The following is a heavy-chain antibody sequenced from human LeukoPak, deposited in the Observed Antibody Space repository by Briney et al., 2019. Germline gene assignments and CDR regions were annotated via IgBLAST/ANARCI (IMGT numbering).Heavy chain of an antibody. CDR3: ARRRTGGGPFDY. V-gene: IGHV4-34*01. D-gene: IGHD1-14*01. CDR2: INHSGST. J-gene: IGHJ4*02. CDR1: GGSFSGYY. Sequence: PSETLSLTCAVYGGSFSGYYWSWIRQPPGKGLEWIGEINHSGSTNYNPSLKSRVTISVDTSKNQFSLKLSSVTAADTAVYYCARRRTGGGPFDYWGQGTLVTVSS.